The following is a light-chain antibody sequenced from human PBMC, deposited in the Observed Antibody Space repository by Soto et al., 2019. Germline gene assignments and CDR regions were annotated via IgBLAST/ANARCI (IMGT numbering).Light chain of an antibody. J-gene: IGKJ1*01. Sequence: EIVMTQSPATLSVSPGERATLSCRASQSVSNNLAWYQQKPGQAPRLLIYGVSTRATGIPARFSGGGSGTEFTLTISSLQSEDSEVYFCQQYNNWPWTFGQGTKVEIK. CDR3: QQYNNWPWT. CDR2: GVS. V-gene: IGKV3-15*01. CDR1: QSVSNN.